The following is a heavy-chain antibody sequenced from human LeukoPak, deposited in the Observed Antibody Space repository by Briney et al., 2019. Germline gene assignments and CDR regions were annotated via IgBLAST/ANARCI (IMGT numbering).Heavy chain of an antibody. D-gene: IGHD1-26*01. Sequence: SETLSLTCIVSGDSISSYYWSWIRQPAGKGLEWIGRIYSSGSTNYNPSLESRVTMSVDTSTNQFSLKLSSVTAADTAVYYCARDRHGTRVSDYLDFWGQGILVTVSS. V-gene: IGHV4-4*07. CDR2: IYSSGST. CDR1: GDSISSYY. J-gene: IGHJ4*02. CDR3: ARDRHGTRVSDYLDF.